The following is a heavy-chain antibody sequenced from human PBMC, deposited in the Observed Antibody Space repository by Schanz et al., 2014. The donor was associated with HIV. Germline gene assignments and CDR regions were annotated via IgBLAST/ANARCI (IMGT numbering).Heavy chain of an antibody. CDR3: ARDGAMAFSLGMDV. CDR1: GFIFSNYG. J-gene: IGHJ6*02. Sequence: VQLVESGGGLVKPGGSLRISCVGSGFIFSNYGIHWVRQAPVQGLEWVAAMWYDESHKGYADSVKGRFTISRDNSKNTLYLQMNSLRAEDTAVYYCARDGAMAFSLGMDVWGQGTTVTVSS. V-gene: IGHV3-33*08. CDR2: MWYDESHK. D-gene: IGHD2-2*01.